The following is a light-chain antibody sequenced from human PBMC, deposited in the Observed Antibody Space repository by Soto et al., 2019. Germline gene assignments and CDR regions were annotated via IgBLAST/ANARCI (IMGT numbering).Light chain of an antibody. CDR3: QQYGSSPRFT. J-gene: IGKJ3*01. Sequence: EIGLTQSPGTLSLSPGERATLSCRASQSVSSSYLAWYQQKPGQAPRLLIYGASSRATGIPDRFSGSGSGTDFPLTISRLEPEDFAVYYCQQYGSSPRFTFGPGTKVDIK. CDR1: QSVSSSY. CDR2: GAS. V-gene: IGKV3-20*01.